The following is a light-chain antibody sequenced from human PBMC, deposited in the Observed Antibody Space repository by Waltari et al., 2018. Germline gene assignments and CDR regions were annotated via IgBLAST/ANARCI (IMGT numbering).Light chain of an antibody. CDR1: SPNIGPNT. Sequence: QSVLTQPPSASGNPGPGVTSSCSGSSPNIGPNTVNWYQHLPGTAPNPLIDNNNLGPSGVPDRFPGAKSGTSASLAISGLQSEDEADYYCAAWDGRRDAGVFGGGTKLTVL. CDR3: AAWDGRRDAGV. CDR2: NNN. V-gene: IGLV1-44*01. J-gene: IGLJ3*02.